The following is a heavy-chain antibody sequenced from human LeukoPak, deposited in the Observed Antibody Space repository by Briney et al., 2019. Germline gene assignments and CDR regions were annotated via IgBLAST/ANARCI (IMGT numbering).Heavy chain of an antibody. CDR3: ARSSSWYHYFDN. D-gene: IGHD6-13*01. J-gene: IGHJ4*02. CDR2: IYYTGGT. V-gene: IGHV4-39*01. CDR1: GGSISSSRYY. Sequence: PSETLSLTCAVSGGSISSSRYYWGPIRQPPGKGLEWIGSIYYTGGTYYNPSLKSRATISVDTSKNQFSLKLSSVTAADTAVYYCARSSSWYHYFDNWGQGTLVAVSS.